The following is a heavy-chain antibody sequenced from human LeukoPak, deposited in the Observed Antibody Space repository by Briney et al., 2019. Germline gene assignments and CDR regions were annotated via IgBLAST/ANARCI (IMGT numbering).Heavy chain of an antibody. D-gene: IGHD7-27*01. Sequence: SETLSLTCTVSGCSVSSYYWSWIRQPPGKGLEWIGYIYYSGGTNYNPSLKSRVSISVDTSKNQFSLKLSSVTAADTAMYYCARHKTGEVYFDYWGQGTLVTVSS. CDR2: IYYSGGT. CDR1: GCSVSSYY. CDR3: ARHKTGEVYFDY. V-gene: IGHV4-59*08. J-gene: IGHJ4*02.